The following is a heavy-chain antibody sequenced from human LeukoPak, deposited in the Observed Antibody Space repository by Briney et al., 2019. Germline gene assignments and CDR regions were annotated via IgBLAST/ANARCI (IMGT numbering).Heavy chain of an antibody. CDR3: AGVKRLPTVWFDP. D-gene: IGHD6-25*01. V-gene: IGHV3-23*01. CDR2: ISGSGGST. CDR1: GFTFSNYA. Sequence: GGSLRLSCAASGFTFSNYAMSWVRQAPGKGLEWVSAISGSGGSTYYADSVKGRFTISRDNSKNTLYLQMNSLTSEDTAVYYCAGVKRLPTVWFDPWGQGTWSPSPQ. J-gene: IGHJ5*02.